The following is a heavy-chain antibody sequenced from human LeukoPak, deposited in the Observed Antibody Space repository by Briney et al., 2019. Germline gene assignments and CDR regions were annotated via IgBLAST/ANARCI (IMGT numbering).Heavy chain of an antibody. Sequence: GGSLRLSCAASGFTFSSYAMSWVRQAPGKGLEWVSAISGSGGSTYYADSVKSRFTISRDNSKNTLYLQMNSLRAEDTAVYYCAKDRCSGGSCYSNWFDPWGQGTLVTVSS. CDR1: GFTFSSYA. D-gene: IGHD2-15*01. CDR3: AKDRCSGGSCYSNWFDP. J-gene: IGHJ5*02. CDR2: ISGSGGST. V-gene: IGHV3-23*01.